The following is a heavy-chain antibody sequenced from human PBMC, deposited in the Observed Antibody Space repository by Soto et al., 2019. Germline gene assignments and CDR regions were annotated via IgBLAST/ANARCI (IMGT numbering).Heavy chain of an antibody. J-gene: IGHJ4*02. Sequence: EVQLVESGGGLVKPGGSLRLSCAASGFTFSSYSMNWVRQAPGKGLEWVSSISSSSSYIYYADSVKGRFTISRDNAKNSLYLQMNSPRAEDTAVYYCARDSAYYDYVWGSYRHPHDYWGQGTLVTVSS. CDR1: GFTFSSYS. CDR3: ARDSAYYDYVWGSYRHPHDY. V-gene: IGHV3-21*01. D-gene: IGHD3-16*02. CDR2: ISSSSSYI.